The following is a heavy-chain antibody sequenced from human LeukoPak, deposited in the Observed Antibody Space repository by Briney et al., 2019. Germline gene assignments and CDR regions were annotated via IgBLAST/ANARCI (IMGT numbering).Heavy chain of an antibody. CDR2: MNPNSGNT. Sequence: GASVKVSCKASGYTFTSYDINWVRQAPGQGLEWMGWMNPNSGNTGYAQKFQGRVTMTRNTSISTAYMELSSLRSEDTAVYYCARGSIVGATDHWFDPWGQGTLVTVSS. CDR1: GYTFTSYD. V-gene: IGHV1-8*01. J-gene: IGHJ5*02. D-gene: IGHD1-26*01. CDR3: ARGSIVGATDHWFDP.